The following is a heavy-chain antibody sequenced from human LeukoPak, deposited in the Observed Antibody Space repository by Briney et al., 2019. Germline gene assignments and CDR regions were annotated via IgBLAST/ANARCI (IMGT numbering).Heavy chain of an antibody. Sequence: GASVKVSCKASGYTFTSYAMHWVRQAPGQRLEWMGWINAGNGNTKYSQKFQGRVTITRDTSASTAYMELSSLRSEDTAVYYCARDKLGEWELLGPWGQGTLVTVSS. J-gene: IGHJ5*02. CDR3: ARDKLGEWELLGP. V-gene: IGHV1-3*01. D-gene: IGHD1-26*01. CDR1: GYTFTSYA. CDR2: INAGNGNT.